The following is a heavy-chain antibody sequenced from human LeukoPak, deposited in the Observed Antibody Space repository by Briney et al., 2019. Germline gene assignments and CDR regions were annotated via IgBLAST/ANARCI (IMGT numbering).Heavy chain of an antibody. V-gene: IGHV3-9*01. CDR3: VVATLREFDY. J-gene: IGHJ4*02. Sequence: PGGSLRLPCAASGFTFDDYAMHWVRQAPGKGLEWVSGISWNSGSIGYADSVKGRFTISRDNAKNSLYLQMNSLRAEDTALYYCVVATLREFDYWGQGTLVTVSS. CDR1: GFTFDDYA. D-gene: IGHD5-12*01. CDR2: ISWNSGSI.